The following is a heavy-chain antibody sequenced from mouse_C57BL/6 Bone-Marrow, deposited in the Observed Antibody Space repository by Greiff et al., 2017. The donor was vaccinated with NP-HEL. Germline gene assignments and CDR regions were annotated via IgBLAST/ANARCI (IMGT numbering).Heavy chain of an antibody. CDR1: GFTFSSYG. CDR3: ARHGYYGVGAY. CDR2: ISSGGSYT. D-gene: IGHD1-1*01. V-gene: IGHV5-6*01. Sequence: EVKLMESGGDLVKPGGSLKLSCAASGFTFSSYGMSWVRQTPDKRLEWVATISSGGSYTYYPDSVKGRFTISRDNAKNTLYLQMSSLKSEDTAMYYCARHGYYGVGAYWGQGTLVTVSA. J-gene: IGHJ3*01.